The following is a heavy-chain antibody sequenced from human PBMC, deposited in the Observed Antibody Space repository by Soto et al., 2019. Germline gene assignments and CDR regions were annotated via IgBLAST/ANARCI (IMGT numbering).Heavy chain of an antibody. CDR1: GCSITSYP. CDR2: TSYTGNT. V-gene: IGHV4-59*01. Sequence: SEPLSLTCIVSGCSITSYPWSWIRQLPDKGLEWIAYTSYTGNTNYNPSFQSRVAISIETSKNQLSLKMTSMTAADTGVYYCARGMHACCTHYFDPWGQGTLVTVSS. J-gene: IGHJ5*02. D-gene: IGHD3-16*01. CDR3: ARGMHACCTHYFDP.